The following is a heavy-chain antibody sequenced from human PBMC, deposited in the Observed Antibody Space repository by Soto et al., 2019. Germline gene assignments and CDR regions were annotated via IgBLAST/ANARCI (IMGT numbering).Heavy chain of an antibody. V-gene: IGHV4-59*01. Sequence: QVQLQESGPGLVKPSETLSLTCTVSGGSISSDYWSWIRQPPGKGLEWIGHMYYSGSTKYNPSLKSRVTISIDTSSNHFSLKLTSVTAADTALYYCARGYYDSSGYYPWGQGPLVTVSS. CDR2: MYYSGST. D-gene: IGHD3-22*01. J-gene: IGHJ5*02. CDR1: GGSISSDY. CDR3: ARGYYDSSGYYP.